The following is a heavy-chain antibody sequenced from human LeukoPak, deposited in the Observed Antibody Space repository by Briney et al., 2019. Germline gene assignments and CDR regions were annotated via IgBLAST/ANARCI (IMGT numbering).Heavy chain of an antibody. D-gene: IGHD4-17*01. V-gene: IGHV4-4*07. CDR2: IHTSGSA. CDR3: ARDIVYLIDEDYG. CDR1: GSSFNTYY. Sequence: SETLSLTCSVSGSSFNTYYWSWIRQPAGKGLEWIGRIHTSGSADYSPSLQSQVTISVDMSKKEFSLKLTSVTAADTAVYYCARDIVYLIDEDYGWGQGILVTVSS. J-gene: IGHJ4*02.